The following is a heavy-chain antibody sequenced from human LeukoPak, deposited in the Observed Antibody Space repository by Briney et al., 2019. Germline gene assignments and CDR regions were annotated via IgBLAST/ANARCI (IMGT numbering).Heavy chain of an antibody. CDR1: GFTFSSYE. CDR2: IGSSGRAI. D-gene: IGHD1-1*01. CDR3: ARIGDDWNLFDF. V-gene: IGHV3-48*03. J-gene: IGHJ4*02. Sequence: GSLRLSCAASGFTFSSYEMNWVRQAPGQGLEWISYIGSSGRAIYYADSVKGRFTISRDNAKNSLYLQMDSLRAEDTAVYYCARIGDDWNLFDFWGQGTLVTVSS.